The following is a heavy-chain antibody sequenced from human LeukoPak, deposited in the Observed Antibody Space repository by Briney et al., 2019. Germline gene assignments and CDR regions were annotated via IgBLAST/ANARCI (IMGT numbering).Heavy chain of an antibody. V-gene: IGHV4-39*07. CDR2: MYYTGTI. J-gene: IGHJ4*02. CDR3: ARPIRN. CDR1: GDSITSSSYY. Sequence: SETLSLTCTVSGDSITSSSYYWGWIRQPPGKGLEWIGTMYYTGTIYYNPSLKSRVTISVDTSKNQFSLSLSSVTAADTAAYYCARPIRNWGQGTLVIVSS.